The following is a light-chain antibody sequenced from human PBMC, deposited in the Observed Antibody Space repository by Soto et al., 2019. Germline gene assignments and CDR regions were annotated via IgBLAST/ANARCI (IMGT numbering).Light chain of an antibody. Sequence: DIQMTQSPSSLAASVGDRVTITCRASQGIRNYLVWYQQKPGKPPKPLIFSASTLQSGVTSRFSGSGSGTHFTLTISSLQPEDVATYYCQQAKTAPLTFGGGTRVEL. V-gene: IGKV1-27*01. CDR2: SAS. CDR3: QQAKTAPLT. J-gene: IGKJ4*01. CDR1: QGIRNY.